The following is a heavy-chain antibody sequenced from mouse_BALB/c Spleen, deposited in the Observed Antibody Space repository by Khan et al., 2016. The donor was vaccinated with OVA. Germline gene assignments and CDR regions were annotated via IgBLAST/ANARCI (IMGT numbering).Heavy chain of an antibody. V-gene: IGHV1-77*01. J-gene: IGHJ3*01. CDR3: AREWAAWFPY. Sequence: QVQLKESGAELARPGASVTLSCKASGYTFTDYSINWMRQRTGQGLEWIGEIYPGSDNTYYNEKFKGQATRTADKSSSTAYMQLSSLTSEASTVYFCAREWAAWFPYWGQGTLVTVSA. CDR2: IYPGSDNT. CDR1: GYTFTDYS.